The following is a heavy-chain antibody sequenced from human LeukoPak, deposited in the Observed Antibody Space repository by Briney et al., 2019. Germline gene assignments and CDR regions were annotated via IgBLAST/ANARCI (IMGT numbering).Heavy chain of an antibody. CDR3: ARDRGLRLEKHYYYYMDV. V-gene: IGHV3-48*03. Sequence: PGGSLRLSCAASGFTFSSHEMNWVRQAPGKGLEWVSFISSSGSFIYYADAVKGRFSISRDNAKNSLFLQMNSLRAEDTAVYYCARDRGLRLEKHYYYYMDVWGKGTTVTVSS. CDR2: ISSSGSFI. CDR1: GFTFSSHE. D-gene: IGHD3-16*01. J-gene: IGHJ6*03.